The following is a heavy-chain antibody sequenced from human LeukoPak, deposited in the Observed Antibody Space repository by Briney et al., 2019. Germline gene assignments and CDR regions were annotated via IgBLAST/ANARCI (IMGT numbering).Heavy chain of an antibody. CDR2: IYTSGRT. V-gene: IGHV4-4*09. Sequence: SQTMSLTCPVAAGSISSLHWSWIRLPPGKVLEWIGYIYTSGRTNYTPSLKSRVTISVDTSKNQFSLKLNSVPAADTAVYHGARLGSSSFKDWGQGTLVTVSS. CDR3: ARLGSSSFKD. J-gene: IGHJ4*02. CDR1: AGSISSLH. D-gene: IGHD6-6*01.